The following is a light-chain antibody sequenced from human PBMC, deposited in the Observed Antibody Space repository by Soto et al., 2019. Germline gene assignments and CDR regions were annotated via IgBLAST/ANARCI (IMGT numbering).Light chain of an antibody. V-gene: IGKV1-5*03. CDR1: QSISTW. J-gene: IGKJ4*01. CDR3: QQYNAYPLT. CDR2: KAS. Sequence: DIRMTQSPSTLSASVGDRVTITCRASQSISTWLAWYQQKPGKAPKLLIYKASSLEGGDPSRFSGSGSGTEVNITISSLQPDDFATYYCQQYNAYPLTFGGGTTVEIK.